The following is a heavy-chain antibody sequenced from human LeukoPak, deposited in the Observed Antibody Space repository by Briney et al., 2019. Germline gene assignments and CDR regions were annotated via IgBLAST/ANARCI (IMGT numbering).Heavy chain of an antibody. J-gene: IGHJ4*02. Sequence: ASVKVSCKASGYTFSGYYMHWVRQAPGQGLEWMGRINPNSGGTNYAQKFQGRVTMPRDTSISTAYMELSRLRSDDTAVYYCARSIGYSYGYRFGFGYWGQGTLVTVSS. CDR1: GYTFSGYY. CDR3: ARSIGYSYGYRFGFGY. D-gene: IGHD5-18*01. V-gene: IGHV1-2*06. CDR2: INPNSGGT.